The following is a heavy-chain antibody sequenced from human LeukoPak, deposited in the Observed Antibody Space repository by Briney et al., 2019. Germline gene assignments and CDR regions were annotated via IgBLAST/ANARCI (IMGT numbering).Heavy chain of an antibody. CDR2: ISGSGGST. V-gene: IGHV3-23*01. J-gene: IGHJ6*02. D-gene: IGHD6-19*01. CDR3: AKSPRIAVAGYYYCGMDV. CDR1: GFTFSSYA. Sequence: PGGSLRLSCAASGFTFSSYAMSWVRQAPGKGLEWVSAISGSGGSTYYADSVKGRFTISRDNSKNTLYLQMNSLRAEDTAVYYCAKSPRIAVAGYYYCGMDVWGQGTTVTVSS.